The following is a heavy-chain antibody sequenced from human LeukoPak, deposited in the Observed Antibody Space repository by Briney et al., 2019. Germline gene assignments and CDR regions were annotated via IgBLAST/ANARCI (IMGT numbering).Heavy chain of an antibody. CDR2: IYPSDSDT. V-gene: IGHV5-51*01. J-gene: IGHJ3*01. Sequence: GESLKISWKGSGYRFTSYWIGWVRQMPGKGLEWMGIIYPSDSDTRYSPSFQGQVTISADKSISTAYLQWSRLKASKRTMYYYERRATARLYDHFDVWDKGKMVTVSS. CDR1: GYRFTSYW. D-gene: IGHD2/OR15-2a*01. CDR3: ERRATARLYDHFDV.